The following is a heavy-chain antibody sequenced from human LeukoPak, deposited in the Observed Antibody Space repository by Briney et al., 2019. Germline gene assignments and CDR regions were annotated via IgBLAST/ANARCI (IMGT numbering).Heavy chain of an antibody. CDR3: ARDGSGSGNSDLDN. CDR1: GYTFTDYY. Sequence: ASVKVSCKASGYTFTDYYMHWVRQAPGQGLEWLGWIHPKSGGTYFAQKFQGRVTMTRDTSLGTAYMELSSLRSDDTAVYYCARDGSGSGNSDLDNWGQGTLVTVSS. J-gene: IGHJ4*02. CDR2: IHPKSGGT. D-gene: IGHD3-10*01. V-gene: IGHV1-2*02.